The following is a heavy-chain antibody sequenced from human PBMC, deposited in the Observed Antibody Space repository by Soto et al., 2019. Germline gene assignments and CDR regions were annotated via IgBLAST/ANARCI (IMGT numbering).Heavy chain of an antibody. J-gene: IGHJ6*03. CDR2: MNPNSGNT. CDR1: GYTFTSYD. V-gene: IGHV1-8*01. D-gene: IGHD3-16*02. CDR3: ARVFGGVYDYIWGSYRYDYYYMDV. Sequence: ASVKVSCKASGYTFTSYDINWVRQATGQGLEWMGWMNPNSGNTGYAQKFQGRVTMTRNTSISTAYMELSSLRSEDTAVYYCARVFGGVYDYIWGSYRYDYYYMDVWG.